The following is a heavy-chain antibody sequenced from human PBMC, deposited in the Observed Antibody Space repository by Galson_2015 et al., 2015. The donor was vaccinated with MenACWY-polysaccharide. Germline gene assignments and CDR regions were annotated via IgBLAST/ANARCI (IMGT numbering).Heavy chain of an antibody. J-gene: IGHJ5*02. D-gene: IGHD6-6*01. Sequence: SGYTFTGYYMHWVRQAPGQGLEWMGWINPNSGGTNYAQKFQGRVTMTRDTSISTAYMELSRLRSDDTAVYYCARGMGGSYSSSSGGNWFDPWGQGTLVTVSS. CDR1: GYTFTGYY. CDR3: ARGMGGSYSSSSGGNWFDP. CDR2: INPNSGGT. V-gene: IGHV1-2*02.